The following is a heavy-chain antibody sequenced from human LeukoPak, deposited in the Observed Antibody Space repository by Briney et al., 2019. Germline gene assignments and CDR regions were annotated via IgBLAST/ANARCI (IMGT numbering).Heavy chain of an antibody. CDR1: GFTFSSYG. D-gene: IGHD3-22*01. CDR3: ARDANEDDSSGYYLDY. J-gene: IGHJ4*02. CDR2: ISYDGSNK. V-gene: IGHV3-30*03. Sequence: PGGSLRLSCAASGFTFSSYGMPWVRQAPGKGLEWVAVISYDGSNKYYADSVKGRFAISRDNSKNTLYLQMNSLRAEDTAVYYCARDANEDDSSGYYLDYWGQGTLVTVSS.